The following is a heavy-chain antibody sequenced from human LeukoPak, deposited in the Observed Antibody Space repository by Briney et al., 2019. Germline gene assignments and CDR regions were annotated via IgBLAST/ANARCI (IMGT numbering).Heavy chain of an antibody. J-gene: IGHJ4*02. CDR3: ARADDVASGPDY. CDR2: INPNSGGT. CDR1: GYTFTGYY. V-gene: IGHV1-2*04. Sequence: GASVKVSCKASGYTFTGYYMHWVRQAPGQGLEWMGWINPNSGGTNYAQKFQGWVTTTRDTSISTAYMELSRLRSDDTAVYYCARADDVASGPDYWGQGTLVTVSS. D-gene: IGHD6-19*01.